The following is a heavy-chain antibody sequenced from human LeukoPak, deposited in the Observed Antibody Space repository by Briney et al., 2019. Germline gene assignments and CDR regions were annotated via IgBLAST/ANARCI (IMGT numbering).Heavy chain of an antibody. Sequence: GGSLRLSCAASGFTFSSYWMSWVRQAPGKGLEWVANIKQDGSEKYYEDSVKGRFTISRDNAKNSLYLQMNSLRDEDTAVYYCARESAAPALYYYYYYYMDVWAKGPXSXSP. V-gene: IGHV3-7*01. CDR1: GFTFSSYW. CDR2: IKQDGSEK. D-gene: IGHD6-6*01. CDR3: ARESAAPALYYYYYYYMDV. J-gene: IGHJ6*03.